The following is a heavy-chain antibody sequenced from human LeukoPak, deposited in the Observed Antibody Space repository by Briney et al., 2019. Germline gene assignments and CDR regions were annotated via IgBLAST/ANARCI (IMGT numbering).Heavy chain of an antibody. CDR3: VRSAFHAGSGNYYDY. CDR2: IDNAGSIT. CDR1: GFTFSNYW. J-gene: IGHJ4*02. Sequence: GGSLRLSCAASGFTFSNYWIHWVRQAPGKGLAWVSRIDNAGSITTYADSVKGRFTISRDNAENTLYLQMNSLRVEDTAVYYCVRSAFHAGSGNYYDYWGQGTLVTVSS. D-gene: IGHD4-23*01. V-gene: IGHV3-74*03.